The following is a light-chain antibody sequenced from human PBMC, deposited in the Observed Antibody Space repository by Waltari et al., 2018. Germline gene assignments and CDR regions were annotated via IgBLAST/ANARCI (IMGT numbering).Light chain of an antibody. J-gene: IGKJ2*01. CDR1: QDISNS. CDR2: DAS. Sequence: DIQMTQSPSSLSASVGDRVTITCQASQDISNSLNWYQVKPGTAPKLLIYDASTSTLELETGVPSRFSGSGSGTDFSFTISSLQPEHFATYYCQQYDNLPYTFGQGTKLEIK. V-gene: IGKV1-33*01. CDR3: QQYDNLPYT.